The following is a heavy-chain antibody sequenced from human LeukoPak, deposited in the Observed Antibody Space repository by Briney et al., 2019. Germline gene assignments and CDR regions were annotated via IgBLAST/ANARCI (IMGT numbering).Heavy chain of an antibody. CDR3: ARHLPYDFWSGRGDQYYMDV. CDR2: IYYSGST. V-gene: IGHV4-59*08. J-gene: IGHJ6*03. Sequence: PSETLSLTCTVSGGTISSYYWSWIRQAPGKGLEWIGYIYYSGSTNYNPSLKSRVTISVDTSKNQFSLKLSSVTAADTAVYYCARHLPYDFWSGRGDQYYMDVWGKGTTVTVFS. D-gene: IGHD3-3*01. CDR1: GGTISSYY.